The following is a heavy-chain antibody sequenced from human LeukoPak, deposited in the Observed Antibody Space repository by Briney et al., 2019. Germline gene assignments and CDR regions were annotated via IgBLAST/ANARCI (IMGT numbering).Heavy chain of an antibody. Sequence: ASVKVSCKASGYTFTNNDISWVRQAAGQGLEWMGWMNPRSGNTGYAQKFQGRVTMTRDTSITTAYMELSALRSEDTAVYYRAKVVSGGHHDYWGQGTLVTVSS. D-gene: IGHD2-15*01. CDR2: MNPRSGNT. V-gene: IGHV1-8*01. CDR3: AKVVSGGHHDY. CDR1: GYTFTNND. J-gene: IGHJ4*02.